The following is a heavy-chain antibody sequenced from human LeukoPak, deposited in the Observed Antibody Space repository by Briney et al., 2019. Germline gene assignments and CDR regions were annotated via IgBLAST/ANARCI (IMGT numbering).Heavy chain of an antibody. Sequence: GGSPRLSCAASGFTVSSNYMSWVRQAPGKGLEWVSVIYSGGSTYYADSVKGRFTISRDNSKNTLYLQMNSLRAEDTAVYYCARVSRTLSNSPYGMDVWGQGTTVTVSS. CDR3: ARVSRTLSNSPYGMDV. CDR2: IYSGGST. D-gene: IGHD2-21*01. J-gene: IGHJ6*02. V-gene: IGHV3-53*01. CDR1: GFTVSSNY.